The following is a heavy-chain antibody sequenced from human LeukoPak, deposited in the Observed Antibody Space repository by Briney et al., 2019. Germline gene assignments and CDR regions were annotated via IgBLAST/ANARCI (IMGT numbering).Heavy chain of an antibody. D-gene: IGHD3-10*01. CDR2: IIPIFGTA. CDR1: GGTFSSYA. J-gene: IGHJ4*02. Sequence: ASVKVSCKASGGTFSSYAISWVRQAPGQGLEWMGGIIPIFGTANYAQKFQGRVTITGDKSTSTAYMELSSLRSEDTAVYYCARVGFGEPIDYWGQGTLVTVSS. V-gene: IGHV1-69*06. CDR3: ARVGFGEPIDY.